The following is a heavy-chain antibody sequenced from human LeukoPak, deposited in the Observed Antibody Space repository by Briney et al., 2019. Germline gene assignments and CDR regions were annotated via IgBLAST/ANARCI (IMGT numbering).Heavy chain of an antibody. CDR2: IIPIFGTA. J-gene: IGHJ4*02. D-gene: IGHD3-16*01. V-gene: IGHV1-69*13. CDR1: GGTSSSYA. Sequence: ASVKVSCKASGGTSSSYAISWVRQAPGQGLEWMGGIIPIFGTANYAQKFQGRVTITADESTSTAYMELSSLKSEDTAVYYCARNIRFGGNYYFDYWGQGTLVTVSS. CDR3: ARNIRFGGNYYFDY.